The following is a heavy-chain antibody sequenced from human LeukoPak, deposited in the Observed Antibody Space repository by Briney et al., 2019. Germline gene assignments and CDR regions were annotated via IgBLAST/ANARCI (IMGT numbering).Heavy chain of an antibody. CDR2: IYTSGST. J-gene: IGHJ6*03. V-gene: IGHV4-39*07. D-gene: IGHD2/OR15-2a*01. CDR3: ARDHLSYYYYYMDV. Sequence: PSETLSLTCTVSGGSLSSSRYYWGWIRQPPGKGLEWIGRIYTSGSTNYNPSLKSRVTISVDTSKNQFSLKLSSVTAADTAVYYCARDHLSYYYYYMDVWGKGTTVTVSS. CDR1: GGSLSSSRYY.